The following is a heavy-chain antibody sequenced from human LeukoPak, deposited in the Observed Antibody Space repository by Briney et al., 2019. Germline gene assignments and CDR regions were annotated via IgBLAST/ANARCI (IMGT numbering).Heavy chain of an antibody. CDR2: INSDGSST. J-gene: IGHJ4*01. D-gene: IGHD2-21*01. CDR1: GFSPSSYC. CDR3: GRGCYYCDY. Sequence: GGSLSPSCAPSGFSPSSYCRHCVRQAPGKGLVWVSRINSDGSSTMSADSVKGRFTISRDNAKNTLYLQMNSLRAEDSAVYSCGRGCYYCDYWG. V-gene: IGHV3-74*03.